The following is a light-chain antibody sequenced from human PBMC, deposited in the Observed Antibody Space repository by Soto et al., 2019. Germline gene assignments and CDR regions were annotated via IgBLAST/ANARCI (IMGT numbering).Light chain of an antibody. J-gene: IGLJ2*01. Sequence: QSDLTQPASVSGSLGQSITISCTGTSIDVVGYNYVSWYQQHPGQAAKLLIYDVSHRPSGISYRFSGSKSGNTASLTISGLQAEDEADYYCSSYTGSAALVIFGGGTKLTVL. V-gene: IGLV2-14*03. CDR2: DVS. CDR3: SSYTGSAALVI. CDR1: SIDVVGYNY.